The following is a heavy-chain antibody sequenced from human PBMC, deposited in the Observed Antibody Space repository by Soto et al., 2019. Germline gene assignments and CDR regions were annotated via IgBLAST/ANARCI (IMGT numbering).Heavy chain of an antibody. Sequence: ASVKVSCKASGYTFTSYDINWVRQATGQGLEWMGWMNPNSGNTGYAQKFQGRVTMTRNTSISTAYMELSSLRSEDTAVYYCARGHITMVRGVIRTRIYYMDVWGKGTTVTV. CDR3: ARGHITMVRGVIRTRIYYMDV. CDR2: MNPNSGNT. V-gene: IGHV1-8*01. CDR1: GYTFTSYD. D-gene: IGHD3-10*01. J-gene: IGHJ6*03.